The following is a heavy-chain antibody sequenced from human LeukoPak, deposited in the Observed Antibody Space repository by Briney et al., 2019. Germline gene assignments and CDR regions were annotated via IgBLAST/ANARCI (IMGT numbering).Heavy chain of an antibody. J-gene: IGHJ4*02. CDR3: ARESLEVAVSY. V-gene: IGHV4-61*02. Sequence: SETLSLTCTVSGGSISSSSYYWSWIRQPAGKGLEWIGRIYTSGSTNYHPSLKSRVTISVDTSKNQFSLKLSSVTAADTALYYCARESLEVAVSYWGQGTLVTVSS. CDR2: IYTSGST. D-gene: IGHD2-15*01. CDR1: GGSISSSSYY.